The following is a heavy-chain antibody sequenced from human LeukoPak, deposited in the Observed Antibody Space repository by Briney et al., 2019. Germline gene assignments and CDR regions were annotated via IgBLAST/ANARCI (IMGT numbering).Heavy chain of an antibody. CDR1: GYTFTSYG. CDR2: ISAYNGNT. CDR3: ARDPAATPNSFITMVRGVIGHTHNWFDP. V-gene: IGHV1-18*01. J-gene: IGHJ5*02. Sequence: ASVKVSCKASGYTFTSYGISWVRQAPGQGLEWMGWISAYNGNTNYAQKLQGRVTMTTDTSTSTAYMELRSLRSDDTAVYYCARDPAATPNSFITMVRGVIGHTHNWFDPWGQGTLVTVSS. D-gene: IGHD3-10*01.